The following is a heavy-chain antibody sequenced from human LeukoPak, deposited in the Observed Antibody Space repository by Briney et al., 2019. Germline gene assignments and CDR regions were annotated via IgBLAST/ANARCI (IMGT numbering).Heavy chain of an antibody. CDR1: GFNLSDYY. J-gene: IGHJ5*01. CDR3: TTAREHCLGRRWFDS. Sequence: GGSLRLSCAASGFNLSDYYMTWIRQAPGKGLEWVSYISRSDSTIYYADSVKGRFTISRDNAKNSLYLQMNSLRAEDTAVYYCTTAREHCLGRRWFDSWGQGTLVTVSS. D-gene: IGHD5/OR15-5a*01. V-gene: IGHV3-11*01. CDR2: ISRSDSTI.